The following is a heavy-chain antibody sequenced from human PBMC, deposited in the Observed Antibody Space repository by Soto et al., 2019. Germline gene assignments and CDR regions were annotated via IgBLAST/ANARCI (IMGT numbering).Heavy chain of an antibody. V-gene: IGHV1-46*01. Sequence: ASVKVSCKASGYTFTSYYMHWVRQAPGQGLEWMGIINPSGGSTSYAQKFQGRVTMTRDTSTSTVYMELSSLRSEDTAVYYCARDQDIVVVPADTTGCGWDYWGQGTLVTVSS. J-gene: IGHJ4*02. CDR3: ARDQDIVVVPADTTGCGWDY. CDR1: GYTFTSYY. D-gene: IGHD2-2*01. CDR2: INPSGGST.